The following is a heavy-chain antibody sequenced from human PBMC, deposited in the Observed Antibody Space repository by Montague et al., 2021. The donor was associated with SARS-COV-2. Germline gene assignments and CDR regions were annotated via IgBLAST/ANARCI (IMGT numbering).Heavy chain of an antibody. V-gene: IGHV4-61*02. CDR1: GGSISSGSCY. CDR2: IYTSGTT. J-gene: IGHJ4*02. D-gene: IGHD5-12*01. Sequence: TLSLTCTVSGGSISSGSCYWSWIRQPAGKGLEWIGRIYTSGTTDYTLSLKSRVTISVDTSKNQFSLKLTSVTAADTAVYYCARAHSGSWAHLDNWGQGSLVTVSS. CDR3: ARAHSGSWAHLDN.